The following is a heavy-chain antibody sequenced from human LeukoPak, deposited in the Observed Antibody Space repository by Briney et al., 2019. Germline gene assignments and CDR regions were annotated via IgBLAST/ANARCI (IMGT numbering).Heavy chain of an antibody. J-gene: IGHJ4*02. CDR1: GFTFSSYA. D-gene: IGHD1-26*01. Sequence: PGGSLRLSRAASGFTFSSYAMSWVRQAPGKGLEWVSAISGSGGSTYYADSVKGRFTISRDNSKNTLDLQMNSLRAEDTAVNHCAREYGRYFDYWGQGTLVTVSS. V-gene: IGHV3-23*01. CDR3: AREYGRYFDY. CDR2: ISGSGGST.